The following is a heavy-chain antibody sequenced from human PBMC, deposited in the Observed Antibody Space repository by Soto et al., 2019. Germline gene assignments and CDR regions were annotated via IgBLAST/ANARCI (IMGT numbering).Heavy chain of an antibody. V-gene: IGHV4-31*03. D-gene: IGHD7-27*01. CDR3: ARLGLLTGDRYYFDY. CDR1: GGSISSGGYY. J-gene: IGHJ4*02. CDR2: IYYSGST. Sequence: SETLSLTCTVSGGSISSGGYYWSWIRQHPGKGLEWIGYIYYSGSTYYNPSLKSRVTISVDTSKNQFSLKLSSVTAADTAVYYCARLGLLTGDRYYFDYWGQGTLVTVSS.